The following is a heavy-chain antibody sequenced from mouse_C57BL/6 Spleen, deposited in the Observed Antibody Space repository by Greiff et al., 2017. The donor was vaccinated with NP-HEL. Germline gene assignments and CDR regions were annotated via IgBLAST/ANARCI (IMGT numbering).Heavy chain of an antibody. J-gene: IGHJ3*01. V-gene: IGHV1-26*01. Sequence: EVQLQQSGPELVKPGASVKISCKASGYTFPDYYMTWVKQSPGKSLEWIGDLNPNNGGTSYNQKFKGKATLTVDKSSSTAYMELRSLTSEDSAVYYCANYDYLAWFAYWGQGTLVTVSA. CDR1: GYTFPDYY. D-gene: IGHD2-4*01. CDR2: LNPNNGGT. CDR3: ANYDYLAWFAY.